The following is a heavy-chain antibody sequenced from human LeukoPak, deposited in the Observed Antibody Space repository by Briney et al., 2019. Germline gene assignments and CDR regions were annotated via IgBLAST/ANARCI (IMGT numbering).Heavy chain of an antibody. CDR1: GFTFSSYT. CDR3: ARNGEGYDDRFDS. J-gene: IGHJ4*02. D-gene: IGHD5-12*01. Sequence: GGSLRLSCAASGFTFSSYTMNWVRQAPGKGLEWVSSISSSSSYIYYADSVKGRFTISRDNAKKSLSVEMNSLRAEDTAVYYCARNGEGYDDRFDSWGQGTLVTVSS. CDR2: ISSSSSYI. V-gene: IGHV3-21*01.